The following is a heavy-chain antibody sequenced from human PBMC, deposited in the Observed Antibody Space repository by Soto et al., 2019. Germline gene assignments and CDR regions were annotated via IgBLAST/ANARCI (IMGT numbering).Heavy chain of an antibody. CDR1: GYTFTNFG. V-gene: IGHV1-18*01. CDR3: TRVSCTGGSCYSIDS. CDR2: ISAYNGNT. J-gene: IGHJ4*02. Sequence: ASVKVSCKASGYTFTNFGISWVRQAPGQGLEWMGWISAYNGNTNYAQKFQGRVTMTTDTSTSTAYMEVRSLRFDDTAVYYCTRVSCTGGSCYSIDSWGQGTLVTVSS. D-gene: IGHD2-15*01.